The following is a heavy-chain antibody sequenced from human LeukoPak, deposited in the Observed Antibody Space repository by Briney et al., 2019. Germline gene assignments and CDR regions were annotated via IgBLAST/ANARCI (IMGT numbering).Heavy chain of an antibody. Sequence: SVKVSCKASGGTFSSYAIRWVRQAPGQGLEWMGGIIPIFGTANYAQKFQGRVTITTDESTSTAYMELSSLRSEDTAVYYCARSFGSLTGDLGFDYWGQGTLVTVSS. CDR3: ARSFGSLTGDLGFDY. V-gene: IGHV1-69*05. J-gene: IGHJ4*02. CDR2: IIPIFGTA. CDR1: GGTFSSYA. D-gene: IGHD7-27*01.